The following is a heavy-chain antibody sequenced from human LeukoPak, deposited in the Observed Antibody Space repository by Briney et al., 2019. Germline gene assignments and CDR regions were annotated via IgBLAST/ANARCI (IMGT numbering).Heavy chain of an antibody. J-gene: IGHJ6*02. CDR1: GGSFSGYY. CDR3: ARGGYSYGYSYYYYGMDV. V-gene: IGHV4-34*01. D-gene: IGHD5-18*01. CDR2: INHSGST. Sequence: SETLSLTCAVYGGSFSGYYWSWIRQPPGKGLEWIGEINHSGSTNYNPSLKSRVTISVDTSKNQFSLKLSSVTAADTALYYCARGGYSYGYSYYYYGMDVWGQGTTVTVSS.